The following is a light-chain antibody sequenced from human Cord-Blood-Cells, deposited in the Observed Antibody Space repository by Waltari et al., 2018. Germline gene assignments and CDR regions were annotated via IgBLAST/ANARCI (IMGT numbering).Light chain of an antibody. CDR2: EVS. Sequence: QSALTQPPSVPGSPGQSVTISCTGTSSDVGRYNRVSWYQQPPGTAPKLMIYEVSNRPSGVPDRFSGSKSGNTASLTISGLQAEDEADYYCSSYTSSSTYVVFGGGTKLTVL. CDR3: SSYTSSSTYVV. J-gene: IGLJ2*01. V-gene: IGLV2-18*02. CDR1: SSDVGRYNR.